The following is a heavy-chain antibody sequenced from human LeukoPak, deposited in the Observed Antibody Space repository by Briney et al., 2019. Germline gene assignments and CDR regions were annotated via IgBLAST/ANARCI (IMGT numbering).Heavy chain of an antibody. V-gene: IGHV4-34*01. CDR1: DGSFGAHY. D-gene: IGHD1-26*01. CDR3: AREASGSPDYFDS. Sequence: SETLSLTCAVYDGSFGAHYWSWIRQPPGKGLEGIGEIDHSGSTNYNPSLKSRVTISVATSKNQFSLKLNSVTAADTAVYYCAREASGSPDYFDSWGQGSLVTVSS. J-gene: IGHJ4*02. CDR2: IDHSGST.